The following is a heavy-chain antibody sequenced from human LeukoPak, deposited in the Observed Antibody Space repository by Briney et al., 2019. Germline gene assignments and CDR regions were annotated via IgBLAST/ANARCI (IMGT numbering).Heavy chain of an antibody. CDR3: ARQDYYDSSGYLTDAFDI. CDR2: IYPGDSDT. Sequence: GXXLKISCKGSGYSFTSYWIGWVRQMPGKGLEWMGIIYPGDSDTGYSPSFQGQVTISADKSISTAYLQWSSLKASDTAMYYCARQDYYDSSGYLTDAFDIWGQGTMVTVSS. J-gene: IGHJ3*02. V-gene: IGHV5-51*01. CDR1: GYSFTSYW. D-gene: IGHD3-22*01.